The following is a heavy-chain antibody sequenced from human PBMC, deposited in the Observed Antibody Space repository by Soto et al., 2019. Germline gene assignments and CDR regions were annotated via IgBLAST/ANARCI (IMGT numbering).Heavy chain of an antibody. CDR1: GGSFSGYY. D-gene: IGHD3-16*01. CDR2: INHSGNT. Sequence: SETLSLTCAVYGGSFSGYYWSWIRQPPGKGLEWIGEINHSGNTYYNPSLESRVTISLDTPQNQFSLELNSVSAADTAVYYCVSGDAWGVLLAYWGQGALVTVSS. CDR3: VSGDAWGVLLAY. J-gene: IGHJ4*02. V-gene: IGHV4-34*01.